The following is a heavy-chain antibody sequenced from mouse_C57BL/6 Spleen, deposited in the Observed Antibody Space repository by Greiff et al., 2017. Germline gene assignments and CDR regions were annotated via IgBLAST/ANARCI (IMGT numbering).Heavy chain of an antibody. V-gene: IGHV5-17*01. CDR3: ARETYGSRRYFDV. CDR1: GFTFSDYG. CDR2: ISSGSSTI. Sequence: EVHLVESGGGLVKPGGSLKLSCAASGFTFSDYGMHWVRQAPEKGLEWVAYISSGSSTIYYADTVKGRFTISRDNAKNTLFLQMTSLRSEDTAMYYCARETYGSRRYFDVWGTGTTVTVSS. J-gene: IGHJ1*03. D-gene: IGHD1-1*01.